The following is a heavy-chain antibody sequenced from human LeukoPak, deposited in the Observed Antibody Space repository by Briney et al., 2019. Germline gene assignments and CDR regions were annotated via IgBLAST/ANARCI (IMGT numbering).Heavy chain of an antibody. CDR2: ISGSGGST. CDR1: GFTFSSYA. CDR3: AKDSGDPPEYFQQ. V-gene: IGHV3-23*01. Sequence: PGGSLRLSCAASGFTFSSYAMSWVRQAPGKGLEWVSAISGSGGSTYYADSVKGRFTISRDNSKNTLYLQMNSLRAEDTAVCYCAKDSGDPPEYFQQWGQGTLVTVSS. J-gene: IGHJ1*01. D-gene: IGHD4-17*01.